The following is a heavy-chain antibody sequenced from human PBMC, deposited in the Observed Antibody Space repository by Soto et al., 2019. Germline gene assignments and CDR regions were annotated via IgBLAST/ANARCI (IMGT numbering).Heavy chain of an antibody. CDR3: ARQAVGYCGGDCDFDY. Sequence: SETLSLTCTVSGGSVSSASYYWSWIRQPPGKGLEWIAYIYYSGSTNYNPSLKSRVTISVDTSKNQFSLKLSSVTAADTAVYYCARQAVGYCGGDCDFDYWGQGTLVTVSS. D-gene: IGHD2-21*02. CDR1: GGSVSSASYY. CDR2: IYYSGST. V-gene: IGHV4-61*01. J-gene: IGHJ4*02.